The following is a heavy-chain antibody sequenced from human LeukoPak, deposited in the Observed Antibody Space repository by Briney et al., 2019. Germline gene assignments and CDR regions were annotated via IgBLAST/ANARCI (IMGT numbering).Heavy chain of an antibody. CDR3: ARDRVVGDTRGSNFDY. J-gene: IGHJ4*02. Sequence: GGSLRLSCAASGFTFSTYEMNWVRQAPGKGLEWVANIKHDGSEPYYVDSVKGRFTISRDNAKNSLYLEMNSLRAEDTAVYYCARDRVVGDTRGSNFDYWGQGTLVTVSS. D-gene: IGHD1-26*01. CDR2: IKHDGSEP. V-gene: IGHV3-7*01. CDR1: GFTFSTYE.